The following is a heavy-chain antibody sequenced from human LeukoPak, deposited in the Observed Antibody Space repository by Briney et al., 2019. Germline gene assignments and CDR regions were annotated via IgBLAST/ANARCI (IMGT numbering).Heavy chain of an antibody. D-gene: IGHD3-9*01. CDR3: ARGGARYLDS. CDR1: GFTFSSYW. Sequence: GGSLRLSCAASGFTFSSYWMSWVRQAPGKGLEWVANIKQDGSEKYDVDSVKGRFTISRDNAKNSLCLQMSSLRVEDTAVYYCARGGARYLDSWGQGILVTVSS. V-gene: IGHV3-7*01. J-gene: IGHJ4*02. CDR2: IKQDGSEK.